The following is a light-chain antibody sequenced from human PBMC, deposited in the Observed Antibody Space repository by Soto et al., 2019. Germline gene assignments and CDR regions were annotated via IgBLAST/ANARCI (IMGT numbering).Light chain of an antibody. CDR3: QQRSNWLT. CDR2: DAS. CDR1: QSVSSY. Sequence: EIVLTQSPGTLSLSPGQRATLSCRARQSVSSYLAWYQQKPGQAPRLLIYDASNRATGIPARFSGSGSGTDFTLTSSSLEPEDFAVYYCQQRSNWLTFGGGTKVDIK. J-gene: IGKJ4*01. V-gene: IGKV3-11*01.